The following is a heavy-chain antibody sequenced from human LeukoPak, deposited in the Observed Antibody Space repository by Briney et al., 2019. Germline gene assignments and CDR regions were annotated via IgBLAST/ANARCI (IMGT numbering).Heavy chain of an antibody. V-gene: IGHV3-21*06. J-gene: IGHJ4*02. Sequence: GGSLILSCSASGFTFSDYDMNWIRQAPGKRLEWISAISGRSSHTYYGDSVKGRFSISRDNAKNLLYLQMNGLGAEDTAVYYCGRAFPPLRTSSAGDLWGQGTLVTVSS. CDR1: GFTFSDYD. D-gene: IGHD3-16*01. CDR3: GRAFPPLRTSSAGDL. CDR2: ISGRSSHT.